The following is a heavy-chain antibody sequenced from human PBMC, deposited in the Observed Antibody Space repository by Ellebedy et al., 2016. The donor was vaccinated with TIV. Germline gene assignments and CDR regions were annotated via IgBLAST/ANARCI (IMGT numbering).Heavy chain of an antibody. J-gene: IGHJ6*02. CDR3: ARDGAYGDYSPGYYGMDV. V-gene: IGHV3-7*03. Sequence: GESLKISCAASGFTFNSYWMSWVRQAPGKGLEWVANINQDGSRIYYVDSVKGRFSISRDNAKNSVFLRMNTLRVEDTAVYHCARDGAYGDYSPGYYGMDVWGQGTTVTVSS. CDR2: INQDGSRI. D-gene: IGHD3-22*01. CDR1: GFTFNSYW.